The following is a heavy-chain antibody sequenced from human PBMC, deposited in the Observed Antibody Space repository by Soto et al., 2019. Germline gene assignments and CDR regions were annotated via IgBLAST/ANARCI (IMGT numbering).Heavy chain of an antibody. CDR3: AMVDVYVTPSPQDV. Sequence: ASVKVSCKASGYSFTRYGIAWARQAPGQGLEWMGWINTYNGNTNYAQNLQGRVTLTTDTSTSTAYMELTSLRSNDTAIYYCAMVDVYVTPSPQDVWGQVTTVTVSS. V-gene: IGHV1-18*01. CDR2: INTYNGNT. J-gene: IGHJ6*02. D-gene: IGHD3-16*01. CDR1: GYSFTRYG.